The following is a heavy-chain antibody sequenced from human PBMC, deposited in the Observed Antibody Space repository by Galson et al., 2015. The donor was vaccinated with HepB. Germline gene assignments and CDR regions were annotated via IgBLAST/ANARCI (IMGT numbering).Heavy chain of an antibody. CDR2: IYPDDSDT. D-gene: IGHD1-20*01. CDR1: GYSFTSYW. V-gene: IGHV5-51*01. Sequence: QSGAEVKKPGESLKISCKGSGYSFTSYWIGWVRQMPGKGLEWMGIIYPDDSDTRYSPSFQGQVTISADKSISTAYLQWSSLKASDTAMYYCARRSEYNWNDRRCDYWGQGTLVTVSS. J-gene: IGHJ4*02. CDR3: ARRSEYNWNDRRCDY.